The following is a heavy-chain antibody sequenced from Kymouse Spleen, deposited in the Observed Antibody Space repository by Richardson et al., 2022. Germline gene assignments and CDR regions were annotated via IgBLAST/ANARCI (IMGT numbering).Heavy chain of an antibody. J-gene: IGHJ6*02. Sequence: QVQLQESGPGLVKPSGTLSLTCAVSGGSISSSNWWSWVRQPPGKGLEWIGEIYHSGSTNYNPSLKSRVTISVDKSKNQFSLKLSSVTAADTAVYYCARDRYFDWLLYGYYGMDVWGQGTTVTVSS. V-gene: IGHV4-4*02. CDR2: IYHSGST. CDR3: ARDRYFDWLLYGYYGMDV. CDR1: GGSISSSNW. D-gene: IGHD3-9*01.